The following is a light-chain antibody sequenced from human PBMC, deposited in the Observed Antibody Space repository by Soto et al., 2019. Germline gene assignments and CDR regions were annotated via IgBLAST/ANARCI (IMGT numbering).Light chain of an antibody. CDR1: SSDIGGYNY. CDR2: DVN. V-gene: IGLV2-14*01. CDR3: SSYTSSSPLVV. J-gene: IGLJ2*01. Sequence: QTALTQPASVYGSPGQSITISCTGTSSDIGGYNYVSWYQQHPGKAPKLMIYDVNNRPSGVSNRFSGSKSGNTASLTISGLQAEDEADYYCSSYTSSSPLVVFGGWTKLTVL.